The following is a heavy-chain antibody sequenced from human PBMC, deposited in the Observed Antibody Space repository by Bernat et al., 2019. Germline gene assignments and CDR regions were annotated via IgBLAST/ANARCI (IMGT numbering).Heavy chain of an antibody. V-gene: IGHV3-64*01. D-gene: IGHD3-10*02. CDR1: GFTFGSYA. CDR3: ARGVQGVVSWFDP. J-gene: IGHJ5*02. Sequence: EVQLVESGGGLVKPGGSLSLSGAASGFTFGSYAMHWVRRAPGKGLEYVSAISYNGGNTYYANSVKGRFTISRDNSKNTLYLQMGSLRAEDMAVYYCARGVQGVVSWFDPWGQGTLVTVSS. CDR2: ISYNGGNT.